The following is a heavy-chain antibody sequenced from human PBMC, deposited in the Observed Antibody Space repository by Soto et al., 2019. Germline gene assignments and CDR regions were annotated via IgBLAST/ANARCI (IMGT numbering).Heavy chain of an antibody. D-gene: IGHD6-19*01. CDR2: IVVGSGNA. V-gene: IGHV1-58*01. J-gene: IGHJ4*02. Sequence: SVKVSCKASVFTFTSSAVQWVRQARGQRLEWIGWIVVGSGNANYAQKFQERVTITRDMPTSTAYMEVSSLSSEDPAVYYCAAELSAPGVAVAGTRSDYCYQGTLVTVST. CDR1: VFTFTSSA. CDR3: AAELSAPGVAVAGTRSDY.